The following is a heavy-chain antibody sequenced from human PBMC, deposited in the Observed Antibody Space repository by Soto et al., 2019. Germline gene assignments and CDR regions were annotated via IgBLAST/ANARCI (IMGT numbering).Heavy chain of an antibody. J-gene: IGHJ4*02. Sequence: VQLVESGGGLVQPGGSLRLSCAASGFTFSSYGMHWVRQAPGKGLEWVAVIWYDGSNKYYADSVKGRFTISRDNSKNTLYLQMNSLRAEDTAVYYCARQGGNSEMDYFDYWGQGTLVTVSS. CDR2: IWYDGSNK. V-gene: IGHV3-33*08. D-gene: IGHD2-21*02. CDR1: GFTFSSYG. CDR3: ARQGGNSEMDYFDY.